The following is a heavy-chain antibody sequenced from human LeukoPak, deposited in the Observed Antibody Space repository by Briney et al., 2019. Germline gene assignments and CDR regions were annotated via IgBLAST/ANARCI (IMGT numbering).Heavy chain of an antibody. CDR3: ARVGDSSSWYYGMDV. D-gene: IGHD6-13*01. CDR1: GGSISSYY. V-gene: IGHV4-59*01. Sequence: SETLSLTCTVSGGSISSYYWSWIRQPPGKGLEWIGYIYYSGSTNYNPSLKSRVTISVDTSKNQFSLKLSSVTAADTAVYYCARVGDSSSWYYGMDVWGQGTTVNVSS. CDR2: IYYSGST. J-gene: IGHJ6*02.